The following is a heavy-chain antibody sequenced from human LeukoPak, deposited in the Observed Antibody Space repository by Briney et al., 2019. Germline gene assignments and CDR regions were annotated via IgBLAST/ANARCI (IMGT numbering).Heavy chain of an antibody. CDR2: ISYDGSNK. D-gene: IGHD5-12*01. CDR1: GFTFSSYG. CDR3: AKRTYSGNEFDY. V-gene: IGHV3-30*18. J-gene: IGHJ4*02. Sequence: GGSLRLSCAASGFTFSSYGMHWVRRAPRKGLEWLAVISYDGSNKYFADSVKGRFTVSRDNSKNTLYLQINSLRAEDTAVYYCAKRTYSGNEFDYWGQGTLVTVSS.